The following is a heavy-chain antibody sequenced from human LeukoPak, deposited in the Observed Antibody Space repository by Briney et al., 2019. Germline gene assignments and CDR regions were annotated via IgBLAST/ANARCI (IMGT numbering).Heavy chain of an antibody. CDR1: GYTLTELS. CDR3: ARAPGGEYYFDY. J-gene: IGHJ4*02. D-gene: IGHD3-10*01. Sequence: ASVKVSCKVSGYTLTELSMHWVRQAPGKGLEWMGGFDPEDGETIYAQKFQGRVTMTEDTSTDTAYMELSSLRSEDTAVYYCARAPGGEYYFDYWGQGTLVTVSS. CDR2: FDPEDGET. V-gene: IGHV1-24*01.